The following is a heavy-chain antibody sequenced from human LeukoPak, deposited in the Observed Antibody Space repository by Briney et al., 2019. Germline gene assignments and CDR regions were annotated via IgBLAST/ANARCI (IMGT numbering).Heavy chain of an antibody. CDR3: ARRQRSTTYYYGSGSYLY. V-gene: IGHV4-34*01. CDR1: GFSFGNHA. J-gene: IGHJ4*02. CDR2: INHSGST. D-gene: IGHD3-10*01. Sequence: GSLRLSCAASGFSFGNHAMIWIRQPPGKGLEWIGEINHSGSTNYNPSLKSRVTISVDTSKNQFSLKLSSVTAADTAVYYCARRQRSTTYYYGSGSYLYWGQGTLVTVSS.